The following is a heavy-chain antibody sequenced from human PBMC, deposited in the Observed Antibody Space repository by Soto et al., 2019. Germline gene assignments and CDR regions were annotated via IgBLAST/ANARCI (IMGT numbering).Heavy chain of an antibody. CDR3: ATVHNTSRSFDY. Sequence: GGSLRLSCAASGFTFNIYAMTWVRQAPGKGLEWVSTTGATGRTTYYSDSVKGRFTISRDNSKNTLYLQMSNLRAEDTAVYYCATVHNTSRSFDYWGQGTLVTVSS. CDR1: GFTFNIYA. V-gene: IGHV3-23*01. J-gene: IGHJ4*02. D-gene: IGHD1-20*01. CDR2: TGATGRTT.